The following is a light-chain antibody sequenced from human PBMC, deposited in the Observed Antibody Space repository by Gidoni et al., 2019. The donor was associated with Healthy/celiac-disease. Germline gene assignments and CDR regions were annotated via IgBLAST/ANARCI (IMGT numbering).Light chain of an antibody. J-gene: IGLJ2*01. V-gene: IGLV3-1*01. CDR2: QDS. CDR3: QAWDSSTVV. Sequence: SYELTQPPSVSVSPGQTASITRSGDKLVDKYACWYQQKPGQSPVLVIYQDSERPSGIPERFSGSTSGNTAPLTISGTQAMDEAAYYCQAWDSSTVVFGGGTKLTVL. CDR1: KLVDKY.